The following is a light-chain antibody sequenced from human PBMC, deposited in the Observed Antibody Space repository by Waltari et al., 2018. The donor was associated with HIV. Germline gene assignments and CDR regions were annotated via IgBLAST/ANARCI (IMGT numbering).Light chain of an antibody. CDR3: SSYTSSSTVV. V-gene: IGLV2-14*01. CDR1: TSHIGGYNH. CDR2: EVS. J-gene: IGLJ2*01. Sequence: QSAPTQPPPVSGSPGPSITISCTGTTSHIGGYNHLPWYQQNPDKAPTLMIYEVSNRPSGVSNRLSGSKSGKTASLTISGLQAEDEADYYCSSYTSSSTVVFGGGTKLTVL.